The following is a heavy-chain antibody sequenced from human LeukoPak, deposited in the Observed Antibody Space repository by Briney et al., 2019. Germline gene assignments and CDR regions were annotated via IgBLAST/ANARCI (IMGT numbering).Heavy chain of an antibody. Sequence: GRSLRLSCAASGFTFSNYAMHWVRRAPGKGLEWVAFISNNGRDKNYADSVQGRFTISRDNSKNTLYLQMNSLRAEDTAVYYCARSAIVPGDDYWGQGTLVTVSS. J-gene: IGHJ4*02. CDR1: GFTFSNYA. CDR3: ARSAIVPGDDY. CDR2: ISNNGRDK. D-gene: IGHD1-26*01. V-gene: IGHV3-30*14.